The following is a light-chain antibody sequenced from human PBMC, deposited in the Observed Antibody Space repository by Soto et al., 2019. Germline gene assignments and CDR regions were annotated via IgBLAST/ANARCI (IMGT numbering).Light chain of an antibody. CDR1: QSVSSSY. V-gene: IGKV3-20*01. CDR3: QQYGRYPYS. Sequence: EIVLTQSPGTLSLSPGERATLSCRASQSVSSSYLAWYQQKPGQAPRLIISGASSRATGILDRFSGNGSRKVYTITISSLETAEFSVYYGQQYGRYPYSCGQGTMLEIK. J-gene: IGKJ2*03. CDR2: GAS.